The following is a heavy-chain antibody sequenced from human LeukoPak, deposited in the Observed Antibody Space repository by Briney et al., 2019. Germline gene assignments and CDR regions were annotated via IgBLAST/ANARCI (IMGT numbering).Heavy chain of an antibody. Sequence: PGGSLRLSGAAPGFTVNDYWMYWVRKAPGKGLVWVSLIKSDGRSTTYAGSVKGRFTISRDNAKNMLYLQMSSLRAEDTAVYYCARASGGADSWGQGTLVTVSS. V-gene: IGHV3-74*01. CDR2: IKSDGRST. CDR3: ARASGGADS. CDR1: GFTVNDYW. D-gene: IGHD6-25*01. J-gene: IGHJ4*02.